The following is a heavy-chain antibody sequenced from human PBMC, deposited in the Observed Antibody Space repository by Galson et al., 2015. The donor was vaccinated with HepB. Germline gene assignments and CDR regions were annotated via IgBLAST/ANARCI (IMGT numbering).Heavy chain of an antibody. CDR2: INLDGSVT. V-gene: IGHV3-74*01. J-gene: IGHJ5*01. CDR3: ARIDS. Sequence: SLRLSCAASGFTFSSYWMYWGRQVPGKGLEWVSRINLDGSVTNYADSVKGRFTISRGNAKNTLYLQMNSLRVEDTAVYYCARIDSWGQGTLVTVSS. CDR1: GFTFSSYW.